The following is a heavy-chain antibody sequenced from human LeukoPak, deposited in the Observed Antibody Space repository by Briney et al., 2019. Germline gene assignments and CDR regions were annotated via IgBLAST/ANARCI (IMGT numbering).Heavy chain of an antibody. CDR3: ARARDFGVVTHNWFDP. J-gene: IGHJ5*02. CDR2: IIPIFGTA. Sequence: GASVKVSCKASGGTFTSYAISWVRPAPGQGLEWMGGIIPIFGTANYAQKFHGRVTITAEEPTSTANMELSSLRSEDTAVYHCARARDFGVVTHNWFDPWGQGTLVTVSS. V-gene: IGHV1-69*13. D-gene: IGHD3-3*01. CDR1: GGTFTSYA.